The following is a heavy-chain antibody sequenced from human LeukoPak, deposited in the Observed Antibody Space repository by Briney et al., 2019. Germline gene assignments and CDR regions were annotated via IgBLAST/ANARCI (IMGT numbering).Heavy chain of an antibody. V-gene: IGHV3-30*03. D-gene: IGHD2-15*01. CDR2: ISYDGSNK. CDR3: ARDYTYCSGSRCYDRFDY. J-gene: IGHJ4*02. Sequence: GGSLRLSCAASGFTFSSYGMHWVRQAPGKGLEWVAVISYDGSNKYYADSVKGRFTISRDNAGNSLYLQMNSLRAEDMAVYYCARDYTYCSGSRCYDRFDYWGQGIRVTVSS. CDR1: GFTFSSYG.